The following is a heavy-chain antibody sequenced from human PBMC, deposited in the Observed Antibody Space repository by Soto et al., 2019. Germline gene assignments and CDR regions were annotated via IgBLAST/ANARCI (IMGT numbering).Heavy chain of an antibody. Sequence: ASDTLSLTYTVSGGSISDYQWSWIRQPPGKGLEWFGYIYYSGSTNYNPSLKSRVTISADTSKNQFSLKLSSVTAADTAVYFCARHQYYYDSRGYSQENWFDPWGQGTLVTVS. CDR1: GGSISDYQ. CDR3: ARHQYYYDSRGYSQENWFDP. CDR2: IYYSGST. D-gene: IGHD3-22*01. V-gene: IGHV4-59*08. J-gene: IGHJ5*02.